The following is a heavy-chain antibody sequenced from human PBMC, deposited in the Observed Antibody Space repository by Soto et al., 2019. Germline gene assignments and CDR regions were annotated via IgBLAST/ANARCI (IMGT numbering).Heavy chain of an antibody. CDR3: ARAYSDAFDI. D-gene: IGHD2-15*01. V-gene: IGHV3-11*01. J-gene: IGHJ3*02. CDR2: ISSSGTGI. Sequence: GGSLRLSCAASGFTFSDYYMTWIRQAPGKGLEWVSYISSSGTGIYYADSVKGRFTISRGNGKNSLYLQMSSLRVEDTAVYYCARAYSDAFDIWGQGTMVTVSS. CDR1: GFTFSDYY.